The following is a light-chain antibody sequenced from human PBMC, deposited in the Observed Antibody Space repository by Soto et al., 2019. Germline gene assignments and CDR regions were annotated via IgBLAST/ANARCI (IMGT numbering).Light chain of an antibody. J-gene: IGKJ4*01. CDR2: KAS. V-gene: IGKV1-5*03. CDR3: QQYNSYPLT. CDR1: QSISSW. Sequence: DIQMTQSPSTLSASVGDRVTITCRASQSISSWLVWYQQKPGKAPKLLIYKASSLESGVPSRFSGSGSGTEFTLTISSLQPDDFATYYCQQYNSYPLTFGGGTKVDIK.